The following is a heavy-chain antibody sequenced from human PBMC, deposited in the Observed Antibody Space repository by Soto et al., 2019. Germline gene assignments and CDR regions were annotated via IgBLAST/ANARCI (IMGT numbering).Heavy chain of an antibody. CDR3: ARDHYDFWSGYLSLYVYYGMDV. J-gene: IGHJ6*02. V-gene: IGHV1-69*13. CDR2: IIPIFGTA. Sequence: SVKVSCKASGGTFSSYAISWVRQAPGQGLEWMGGIIPIFGTANYAQKFQGRVTITADESTSTAYMELSSLRSEDTAVYYCARDHYDFWSGYLSLYVYYGMDVWGQGTTVTVSS. D-gene: IGHD3-3*01. CDR1: GGTFSSYA.